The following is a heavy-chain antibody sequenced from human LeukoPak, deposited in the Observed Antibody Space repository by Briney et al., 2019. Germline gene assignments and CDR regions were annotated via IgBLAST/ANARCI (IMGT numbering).Heavy chain of an antibody. CDR1: GYTFTSYA. V-gene: IGHV1-3*01. D-gene: IGHD2-15*01. CDR3: AGVVAAIEGWFDP. J-gene: IGHJ5*02. Sequence: ASVKVSCKASGYTFTSYAMHWVRQAPGQRLEWMGWINAGNGNTKYSQKFQGRVTITRDTSASTAYMELSSLRSEDTAVYYCAGVVAAIEGWFDPWGQGILVTVSS. CDR2: INAGNGNT.